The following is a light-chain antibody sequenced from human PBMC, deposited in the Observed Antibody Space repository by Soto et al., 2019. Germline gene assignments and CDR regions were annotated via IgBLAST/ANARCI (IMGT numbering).Light chain of an antibody. J-gene: IGKJ5*01. CDR1: QSAGDN. Sequence: EIVMTQSPATLAVSPGERATLSCRASQSAGDNLAWYQQKLGQAPRLLIFGASTRVTGISASFSGSGSGTEFTLTISSVQPEDFAVYYCQQYNDWPLTFGQGTRREIK. CDR3: QQYNDWPLT. V-gene: IGKV3-15*01. CDR2: GAS.